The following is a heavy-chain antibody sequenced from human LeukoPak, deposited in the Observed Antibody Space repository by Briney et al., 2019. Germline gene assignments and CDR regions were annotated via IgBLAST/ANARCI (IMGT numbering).Heavy chain of an antibody. Sequence: SETLSLTYTVSGGSISSYYWSWIRQPPEKGLEWIGTIYYTGSTYYNPSLKSRVTISVDTSKNQFSLKLSSVTAADTAVYYCARLHYGGNYGYYYYYMDVWGKGTTVTISS. V-gene: IGHV4-39*01. CDR1: GGSISSYY. J-gene: IGHJ6*03. CDR3: ARLHYGGNYGYYYYYMDV. CDR2: IYYTGST. D-gene: IGHD4-23*01.